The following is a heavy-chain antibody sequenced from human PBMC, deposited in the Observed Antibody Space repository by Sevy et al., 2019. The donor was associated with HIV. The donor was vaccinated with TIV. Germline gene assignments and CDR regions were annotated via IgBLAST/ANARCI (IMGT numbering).Heavy chain of an antibody. D-gene: IGHD3-3*01. Sequence: GGSLRLSCAASGFTFSSYSMNWVRQAPGKGLEWVSYISSSRSTIYYADSVKGRFTISRDNAKNSLYLQMNSLRDEDTAVYYCARDRFLEWLFTAHAIDYWGQGTLVTVSS. J-gene: IGHJ4*02. CDR3: ARDRFLEWLFTAHAIDY. V-gene: IGHV3-48*02. CDR1: GFTFSSYS. CDR2: ISSSRSTI.